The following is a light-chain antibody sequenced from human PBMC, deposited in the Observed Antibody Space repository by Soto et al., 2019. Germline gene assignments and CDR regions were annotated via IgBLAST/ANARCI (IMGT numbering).Light chain of an antibody. Sequence: EIVMTQSPATLSVSPGERTTISCRASQSVSSNLAWYQQKPGQAPRLLIYGASTRATGIPARFSGSGSGTEFTPTISSLLCEDFAVYYCQQYNNWPLFTFGPGTKADIK. CDR3: QQYNNWPLFT. CDR2: GAS. J-gene: IGKJ3*01. V-gene: IGKV3-15*01. CDR1: QSVSSN.